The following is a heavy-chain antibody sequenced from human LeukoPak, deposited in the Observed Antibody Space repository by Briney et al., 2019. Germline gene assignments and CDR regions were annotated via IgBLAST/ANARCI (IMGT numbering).Heavy chain of an antibody. D-gene: IGHD2-15*01. J-gene: IGHJ6*02. CDR1: GFTFSSYS. V-gene: IGHV3-48*01. CDR3: AKDRCMGSGGSCYSGYYYGMDV. CDR2: ISSSSTI. Sequence: PGGSLRLSCAASGFTFSSYSMNWVRQAPGKGLEWVSYISSSSTIYYADSVKGRFTISRDNSKNTLYLQMNSLRAEDTAVYYCAKDRCMGSGGSCYSGYYYGMDVWGQGTTVTVSS.